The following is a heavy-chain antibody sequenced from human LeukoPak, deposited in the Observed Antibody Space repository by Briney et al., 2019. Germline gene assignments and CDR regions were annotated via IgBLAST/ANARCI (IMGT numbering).Heavy chain of an antibody. CDR2: ISSSSTYI. CDR1: AFTFSTYT. CDR3: ARESGSSNSFDI. J-gene: IGHJ3*02. Sequence: GGSLRLSCAASAFTFSTYTMNWVRQAPGKGLEWVSSISSSSTYINYADSVKGRFTISRDNAKNSLYLQVNSLRGEDTALYYCARESGSSNSFDIWGQGTMVTVSS. D-gene: IGHD6-6*01. V-gene: IGHV3-21*01.